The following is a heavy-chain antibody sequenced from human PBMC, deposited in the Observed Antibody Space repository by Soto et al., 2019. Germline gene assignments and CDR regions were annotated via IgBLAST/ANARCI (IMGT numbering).Heavy chain of an antibody. CDR1: GGTFSSYT. Sequence: QVQLVQSGAEVKKPGSSVKVSCKASGGTFSSYTISWVRQAPGQGLEWMGRIIPILGIANYAQKFQGRVTITADRSTSTAYMELSSLRSEDTAVYYCAATTTVTTEGAYWGQGTLVTVSS. D-gene: IGHD4-17*01. V-gene: IGHV1-69*02. J-gene: IGHJ4*02. CDR3: AATTTVTTEGAY. CDR2: IIPILGIA.